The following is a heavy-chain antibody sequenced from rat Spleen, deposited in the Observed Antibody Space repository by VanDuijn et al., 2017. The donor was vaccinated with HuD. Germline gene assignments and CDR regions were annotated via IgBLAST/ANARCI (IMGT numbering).Heavy chain of an antibody. D-gene: IGHD1-2*01. CDR2: IWGDGNT. CDR3: ARSDTLAAVGHY. CDR1: GFSLNNYG. V-gene: IGHV2S61*01. J-gene: IGHJ2*01. Sequence: QVQLKESGPGLVQPSHTLSLTCTVSGFSLNNYGVIWVRQPPGKGLEWMGVIWGDGNTNYNSALKSRLSISRDTSKSQVFLKMNNLQIEDTAMYFCARSDTLAAVGHYWGQGVTVTVSS.